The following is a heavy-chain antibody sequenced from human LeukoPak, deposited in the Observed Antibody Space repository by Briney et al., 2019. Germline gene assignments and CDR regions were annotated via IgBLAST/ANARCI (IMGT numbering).Heavy chain of an antibody. CDR1: GGSLSSHY. CDR2: IYHSGST. V-gene: IGHV4-59*04. Sequence: PSETLSLTCTVSGGSLSSHYWSWIRPPAARGRAWIGCIYHSGSTYYSPTLKSRVTIAVDTSNNQSSLKTSSMTAADTAVYYCARTHYDSSGYRLGEYYYYYMGVWDKGTTVTVSS. J-gene: IGHJ6*03. CDR3: ARTHYDSSGYRLGEYYYYYMGV. D-gene: IGHD3-22*01.